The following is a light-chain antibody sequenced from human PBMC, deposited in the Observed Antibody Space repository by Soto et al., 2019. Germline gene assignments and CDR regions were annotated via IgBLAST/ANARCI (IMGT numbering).Light chain of an antibody. J-gene: IGKJ1*01. CDR1: QTISSW. V-gene: IGKV1-5*03. Sequence: DIQMTQTPSTLCGSVGDRVTPTRGASQTISSWLAWYQQKPGKAPKLLIYKASTLKSGVPSRFSGSGSGTEFTLTISSLQPDDFATYYCQHYNSYSEAFGQGTKVDIK. CDR3: QHYNSYSEA. CDR2: KAS.